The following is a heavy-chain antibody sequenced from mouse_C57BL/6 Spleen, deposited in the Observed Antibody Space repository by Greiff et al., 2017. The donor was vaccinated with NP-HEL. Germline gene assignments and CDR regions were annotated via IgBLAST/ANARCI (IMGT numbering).Heavy chain of an antibody. CDR1: GFTFSDYG. Sequence: EVKLQESGGGLVKPGGSLKLSCAASGFTFSDYGMHWVRQAPEKGLEWVAYISSGSSTIYYADTVKGRFTISRDNAKNTLFLQMTSLRSEDTAMYYCARTYDGYYTYAMDYWGQGTSVTVSS. D-gene: IGHD2-3*01. CDR3: ARTYDGYYTYAMDY. V-gene: IGHV5-17*01. CDR2: ISSGSSTI. J-gene: IGHJ4*01.